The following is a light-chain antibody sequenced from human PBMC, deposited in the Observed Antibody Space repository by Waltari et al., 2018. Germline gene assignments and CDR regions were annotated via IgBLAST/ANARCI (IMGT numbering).Light chain of an antibody. V-gene: IGKV1-5*01. Sequence: DIQMTQSPYTLSASVGDRVTITCRASQNINTYLAWYQHKPGKAPKLLIYGGSTLESGVPLRFSGSGSGTEFTLTISSLQPDDFATYYCQRYNSYSNTFGQGTKLEIK. J-gene: IGKJ2*01. CDR2: GGS. CDR1: QNINTY. CDR3: QRYNSYSNT.